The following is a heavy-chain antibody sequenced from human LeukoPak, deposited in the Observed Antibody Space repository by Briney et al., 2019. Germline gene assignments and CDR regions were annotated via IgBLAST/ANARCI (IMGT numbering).Heavy chain of an antibody. Sequence: PSETLSLTCAVYGGSFSGYYWSWIRQPPGKGLEWIGEINHSGSTNYNPSLKSRVTISVDTSKNQFSLKLSSVTAADTAVYYCARARYGDFDYWGQGTLVTVFS. J-gene: IGHJ4*02. CDR3: ARARYGDFDY. CDR2: INHSGST. D-gene: IGHD4-17*01. CDR1: GGSFSGYY. V-gene: IGHV4-34*01.